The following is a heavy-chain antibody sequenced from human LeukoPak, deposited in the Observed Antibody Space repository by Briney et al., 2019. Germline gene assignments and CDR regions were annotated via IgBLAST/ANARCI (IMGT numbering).Heavy chain of an antibody. CDR2: INHSGST. J-gene: IGHJ4*02. CDR3: ARADYGLKYYFNY. V-gene: IGHV4-34*01. Sequence: PSETLSLTCAVYGGSFSGYYWSWIRQPPGKGLEWIGEINHSGSTNYNPSLKSRVTISVATSENQFSLKLSSVTAADTAVYYCARADYGLKYYFNYWGQGTLVTVSS. CDR1: GGSFSGYY. D-gene: IGHD4-17*01.